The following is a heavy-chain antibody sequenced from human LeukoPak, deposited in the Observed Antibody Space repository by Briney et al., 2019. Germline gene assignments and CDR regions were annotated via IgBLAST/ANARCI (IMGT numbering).Heavy chain of an antibody. CDR2: ISGSGDNT. Sequence: GGSLRLSWAASGFTFSSYAMSWVRQAPGKGLEWVSGISGSGDNTYYADSVKGRFTISRDNSKNTLYVQVNSLGTEDTAAYYCAKGSYYDSSGSFYFDYWGQGTLVTVSS. CDR1: GFTFSSYA. D-gene: IGHD3-22*01. CDR3: AKGSYYDSSGSFYFDY. V-gene: IGHV3-23*01. J-gene: IGHJ4*02.